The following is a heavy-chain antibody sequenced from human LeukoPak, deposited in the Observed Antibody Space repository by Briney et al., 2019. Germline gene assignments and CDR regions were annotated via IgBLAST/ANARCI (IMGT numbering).Heavy chain of an antibody. V-gene: IGHV3-74*01. CDR3: ARDMGLVTTYYYYYYMDV. Sequence: GWSLRLSCVASGCTFGNYWMHWVRPAAGRGGVWVSRINNDGSNTRYADSVKGRFTISRDNAKNTLYLQMNSLRAEDAAVYYCARDMGLVTTYYYYYYMDVWGKGTTVTVSS. D-gene: IGHD4/OR15-4a*01. CDR1: GCTFGNYW. CDR2: INNDGSNT. J-gene: IGHJ6*03.